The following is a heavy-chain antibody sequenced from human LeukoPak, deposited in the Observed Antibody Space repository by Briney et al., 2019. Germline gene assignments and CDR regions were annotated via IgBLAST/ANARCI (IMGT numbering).Heavy chain of an antibody. CDR1: GFTFSNYA. CDR2: ISGSSTNI. V-gene: IGHV3-21*01. J-gene: IGHJ4*02. D-gene: IGHD6-13*01. CDR3: GRCIAESLIVNDC. Sequence: GGSLRLSCAASGFTFSNYAMTWVRQAPGKGLEWVSGISGSSTNIQYADSVKGRFTISRDNAKNSLYLQMNSLRAEDTAVYYCGRCIAESLIVNDCWGQGTLVTVSS.